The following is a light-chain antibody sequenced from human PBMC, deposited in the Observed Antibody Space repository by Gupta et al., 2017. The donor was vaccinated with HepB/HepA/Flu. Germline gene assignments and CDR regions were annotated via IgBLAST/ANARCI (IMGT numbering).Light chain of an antibody. CDR1: STNIGAGYA. CDR3: QSYDSSLSVVV. Sequence: TGSSTNIGAGYAVHWYQQLPGTAPKLLIYGNSNRPSGVPDRFSGSKSGTSASLAITGLQTEDEADYYCQSYDSSLSVVVFGGGTKLTVL. J-gene: IGLJ2*01. CDR2: GNS. V-gene: IGLV1-40*01.